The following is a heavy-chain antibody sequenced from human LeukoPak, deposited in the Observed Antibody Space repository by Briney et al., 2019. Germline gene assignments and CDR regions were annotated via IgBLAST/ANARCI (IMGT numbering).Heavy chain of an antibody. CDR3: ARRIRGTHYYYYYGMDV. J-gene: IGHJ6*02. CDR1: GGTFSSYA. Sequence: GASVKVSCKASGGTFSSYAISWVRQAPGQGLEWMGGIIPIFGTANYAQKFQGRVTIPADESTSTAYMELSSLRSEDTAVYYCARRIRGTHYYYYYGMDVWGQGTTVTVSS. D-gene: IGHD3-10*01. CDR2: IIPIFGTA. V-gene: IGHV1-69*13.